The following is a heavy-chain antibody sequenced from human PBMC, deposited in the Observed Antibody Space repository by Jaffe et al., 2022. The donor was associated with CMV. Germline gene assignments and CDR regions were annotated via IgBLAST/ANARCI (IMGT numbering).Heavy chain of an antibody. CDR1: GFTFSSFD. CDR2: IGSGGET. V-gene: IGHV3-13*01. J-gene: IGHJ5*02. Sequence: EVQLVESGGGLVQPGGSLRLSCAASGFTFSSFDMHWVRQGIGKGLEWVSGIGSGGETYYVGSVKGRFTVSRENAKNSLYLQMNSLRGGDTAVYYCARGAGTGFDPWGQGTLVTVSS. CDR3: ARGAGTGFDP. D-gene: IGHD1-1*01.